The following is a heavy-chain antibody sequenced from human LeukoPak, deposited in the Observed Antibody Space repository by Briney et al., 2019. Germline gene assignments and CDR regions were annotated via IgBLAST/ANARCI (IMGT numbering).Heavy chain of an antibody. Sequence: GGSLRLSCAASGFTFSSYAMHWVRQAPGKGLEWVAVISYDGSNKYYADSVKGRFTISRDNSKNTLYLQMNSLRAEDTAVYYCARPTDWGWEAHEAFDYWGQGTLVTVSS. D-gene: IGHD2-8*02. CDR2: ISYDGSNK. V-gene: IGHV3-30-3*01. CDR3: ARPTDWGWEAHEAFDY. CDR1: GFTFSSYA. J-gene: IGHJ4*02.